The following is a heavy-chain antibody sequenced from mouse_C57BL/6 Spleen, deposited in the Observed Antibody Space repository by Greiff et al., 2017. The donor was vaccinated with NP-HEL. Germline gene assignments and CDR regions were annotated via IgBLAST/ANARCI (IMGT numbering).Heavy chain of an antibody. CDR1: GYTFTSYW. Sequence: QVQLQQPGTELVKPGASVKLSCKASGYTFTSYWMHWVKQRPGQGLEWIGNINPSNGGTNYNEKFKSKATLTVDKSSSTAYMQLSSLTSEDSAVYYCARESLYYDYDERYFDVWGTGTTVTVSS. D-gene: IGHD2-4*01. CDR2: INPSNGGT. V-gene: IGHV1-53*01. CDR3: ARESLYYDYDERYFDV. J-gene: IGHJ1*03.